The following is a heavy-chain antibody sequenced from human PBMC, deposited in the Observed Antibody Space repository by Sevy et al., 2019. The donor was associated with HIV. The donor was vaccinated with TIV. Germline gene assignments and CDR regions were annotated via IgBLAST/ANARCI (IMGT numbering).Heavy chain of an antibody. CDR3: ARGQGYSYQFDY. J-gene: IGHJ4*02. CDR2: IYSGGST. V-gene: IGHV3-53*01. Sequence: GGSLRLSCVASGFTVSSNYMSWVRQAPGKGLEWVSVIYSGGSTYYADSVKGRFTISRDNSKNTLYLQMNSLRAEDTAVYYCARGQGYSYQFDYWGQGTLVTVSS. D-gene: IGHD5-18*01. CDR1: GFTVSSNY.